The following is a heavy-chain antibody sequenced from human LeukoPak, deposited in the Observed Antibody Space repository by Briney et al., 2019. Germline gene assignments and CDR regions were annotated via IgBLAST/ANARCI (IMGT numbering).Heavy chain of an antibody. CDR1: GDSISRGDYY. Sequence: SETLSLTCTVSGDSISRGDYYWPWIRQPPGKGLEWVGYIYHSGDTYYNPSLKSRVTISVDTSKNQFSLKLMSVTAADTAVYYCARVPAAFDIWGQGRMVTVSS. D-gene: IGHD1-14*01. J-gene: IGHJ3*02. CDR2: IYHSGDT. V-gene: IGHV4-30-4*01. CDR3: ARVPAAFDI.